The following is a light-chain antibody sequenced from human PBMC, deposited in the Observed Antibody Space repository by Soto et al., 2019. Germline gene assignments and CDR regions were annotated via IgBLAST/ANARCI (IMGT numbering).Light chain of an antibody. CDR1: SSDVGGYNY. CDR3: SSYTGSSTLGV. CDR2: DVS. Sequence: QSALTQPASVSGSPGQSITISCTGTSSDVGGYNYVSWYQQHPGEAPKLMIYDVSNRPSGVSNRFSGSKSGNTASLTISGLQAEDEADYYCSSYTGSSTLGVFGTGTKVTV. J-gene: IGLJ1*01. V-gene: IGLV2-14*01.